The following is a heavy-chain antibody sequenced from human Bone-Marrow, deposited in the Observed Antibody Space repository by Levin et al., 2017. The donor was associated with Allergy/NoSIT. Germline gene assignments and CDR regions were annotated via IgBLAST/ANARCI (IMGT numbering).Heavy chain of an antibody. CDR1: GYTFTNYP. J-gene: IGHJ5*02. CDR3: ARDAVDSSGYDFVWFDP. Sequence: ASVKVSCKASGYTFTNYPMNWVRQAPGQGLEWMGWINTNTGNPTYAQGFTGRFVFSLDTSVSTAYLQIYSLKAEDTAVYYCARDAVDSSGYDFVWFDPWGQGTLVTVSS. V-gene: IGHV7-4-1*01. CDR2: INTNTGNP. D-gene: IGHD5-12*01.